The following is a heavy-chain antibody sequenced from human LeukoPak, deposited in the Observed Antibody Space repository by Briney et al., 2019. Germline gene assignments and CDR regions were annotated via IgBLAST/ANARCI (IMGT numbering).Heavy chain of an antibody. D-gene: IGHD1-26*01. CDR3: ATSPGVGAD. CDR2: ISENGRNT. CDR1: GFTFRSYW. J-gene: IGHJ4*02. Sequence: GGSLRLSCAASGFTFRSYWMHWARQAPGKGLMWVSRISENGRNTNYADSVKGRFTVSRDNAKNTLYLQMNSLRAEDTAVYYCATSPGVGADWGQGTLVTVSS. V-gene: IGHV3-74*01.